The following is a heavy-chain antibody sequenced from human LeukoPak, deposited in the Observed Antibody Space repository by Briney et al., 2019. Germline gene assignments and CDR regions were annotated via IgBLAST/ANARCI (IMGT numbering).Heavy chain of an antibody. J-gene: IGHJ4*02. Sequence: GGSLRLSCAASGFTFSSYWMSWVRQAPGKGLEWVANIKQDGSEKYYVDSVKGRFTISRDNAKNSLYLQMNSLRAEDTAVYYCAKELIAVAGTGSLKNWGQGTLVTVSS. CDR3: AKELIAVAGTGSLKN. CDR1: GFTFSSYW. D-gene: IGHD6-19*01. CDR2: IKQDGSEK. V-gene: IGHV3-7*01.